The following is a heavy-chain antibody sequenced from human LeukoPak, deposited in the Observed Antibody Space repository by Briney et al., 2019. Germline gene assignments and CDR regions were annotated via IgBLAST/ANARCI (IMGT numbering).Heavy chain of an antibody. V-gene: IGHV3-30-3*01. D-gene: IGHD3-10*01. CDR2: ISYDGSNK. CDR3: ARDRGIHGWFDP. J-gene: IGHJ5*02. Sequence: TGGSLRLSCAASGFTFSSYAMHWVRQAPGKGLEWVAVISYDGSNKYYADSVKGRFTISRDNSKNTLYLQMNSLRAEDTAVYYCARDRGIHGWFDPWGQGTLVTVSS. CDR1: GFTFSSYA.